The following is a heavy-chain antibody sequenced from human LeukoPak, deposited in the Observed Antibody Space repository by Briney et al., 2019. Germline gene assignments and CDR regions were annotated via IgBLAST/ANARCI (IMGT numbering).Heavy chain of an antibody. D-gene: IGHD6-19*01. CDR2: INHSGST. Sequence: SETLSLTCAVYGGSFSGYYWSWIRQPPGKGLEWIGEINHSGSTNYNPSLKSRVTISVDTSKNQFSLKLSSVTAADTAVYCCARGSWRSGWYGYYFDYWGQGTLVTVSS. V-gene: IGHV4-34*01. CDR3: ARGSWRSGWYGYYFDY. J-gene: IGHJ4*02. CDR1: GGSFSGYY.